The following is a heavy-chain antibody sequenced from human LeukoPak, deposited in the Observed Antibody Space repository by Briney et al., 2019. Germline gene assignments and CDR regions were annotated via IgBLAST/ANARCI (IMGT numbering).Heavy chain of an antibody. D-gene: IGHD2-2*01. Sequence: PSETLSLTCTVSGDSISSGSYYWSWIRQPAGKGLEWIGRIYTGGETNYNPSLKNRVTISLDLSKNQFSLKLTSVTAADTAVYYCARAQIVIVPAADGYYFDYWGQGTLVTVSS. CDR2: IYTGGET. CDR1: GDSISSGSYY. V-gene: IGHV4-61*02. CDR3: ARAQIVIVPAADGYYFDY. J-gene: IGHJ4*02.